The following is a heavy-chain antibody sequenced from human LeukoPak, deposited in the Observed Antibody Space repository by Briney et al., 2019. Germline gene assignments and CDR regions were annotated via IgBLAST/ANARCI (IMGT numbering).Heavy chain of an antibody. CDR2: ISGSGGST. CDR1: GFSVSSNY. CDR3: ARHYLTAAYKYNWFDP. D-gene: IGHD6-13*01. V-gene: IGHV3-23*01. Sequence: GGSLRLSCAASGFSVSSNYMSWVRQAPGKGLEWVSVISGSGGSTYYADSVKGRFTISRDNSKNTLYLQMNSLRAEDTAVYYCARHYLTAAYKYNWFDPWGQGTLVTVSS. J-gene: IGHJ5*02.